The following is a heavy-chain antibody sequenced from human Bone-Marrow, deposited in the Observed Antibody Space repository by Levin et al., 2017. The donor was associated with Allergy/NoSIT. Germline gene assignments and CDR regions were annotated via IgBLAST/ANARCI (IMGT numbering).Heavy chain of an antibody. Sequence: SCAASGFAFSGSGMHWVRQAPGKGLEWVAIIWYDGTKQYYADSVKGRFTVSRDNPKNTLYLQMNSLRVEDTAVYYCARDKSGGNIHQCLGSIDYWGQRTQVTVSS. V-gene: IGHV3-33*01. D-gene: IGHD1/OR15-1a*01. CDR3: ARDKSGGNIHQCLGSIDY. CDR1: GFAFSGSG. J-gene: IGHJ4*02. CDR2: IWYDGTKQ.